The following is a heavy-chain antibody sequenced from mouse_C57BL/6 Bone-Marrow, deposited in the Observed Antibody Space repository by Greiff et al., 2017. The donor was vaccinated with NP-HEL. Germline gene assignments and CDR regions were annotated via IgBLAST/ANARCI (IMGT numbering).Heavy chain of an antibody. D-gene: IGHD1-1*01. J-gene: IGHJ4*01. Sequence: VKLVESGAELARPGASVKMSCKASGYTFTSYTMHWVKQRPGQGLEWIGYINPSSGYTKYNQKFKDKATLTADKSSSTAYMQLSSLTSEDSAVYYCARAIYYYGSSLYYYAMDYWGQGTSVTVSS. V-gene: IGHV1-4*01. CDR2: INPSSGYT. CDR1: GYTFTSYT. CDR3: ARAIYYYGSSLYYYAMDY.